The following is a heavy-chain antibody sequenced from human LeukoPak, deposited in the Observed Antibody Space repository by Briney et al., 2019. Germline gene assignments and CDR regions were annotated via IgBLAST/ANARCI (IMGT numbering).Heavy chain of an antibody. J-gene: IGHJ3*02. CDR3: ASAAALSGYSSGWYDAFDI. CDR1: GGSFSGYY. V-gene: IGHV4-34*01. Sequence: SETLSLTCAVYGGSFSGYYWSWTRQPPGKGLEWIGEINHSGSTNYNPSLKSRVTISVDTSKNQFSLKLSSVTTADTAVYYCASAAALSGYSSGWYDAFDIWGQGTMVTVSS. CDR2: INHSGST. D-gene: IGHD6-19*01.